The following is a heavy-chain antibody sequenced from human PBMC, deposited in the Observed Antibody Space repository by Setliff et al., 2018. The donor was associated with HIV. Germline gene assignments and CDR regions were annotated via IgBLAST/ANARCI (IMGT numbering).Heavy chain of an antibody. CDR2: IIPLFGTA. V-gene: IGHV1-69*05. CDR3: ASGSGYCKNGVCYIGVHRTPDKYYFDS. CDR1: GDTFSNSL. D-gene: IGHD2-8*01. Sequence: ASVKVSCKTSGDTFSNSLVTWVRQAPGQGLEWMGGIIPLFGTANYEQKFRGRVTMTTDELVTTASLELSSVRSEDTAVYYCASGSGYCKNGVCYIGVHRTPDKYYFDSWGQGALVTVAS. J-gene: IGHJ4*02.